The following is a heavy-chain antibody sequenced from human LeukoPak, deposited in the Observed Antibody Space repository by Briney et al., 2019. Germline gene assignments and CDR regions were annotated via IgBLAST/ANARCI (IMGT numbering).Heavy chain of an antibody. J-gene: IGHJ4*02. CDR3: ARGRHGDHVSRFEY. D-gene: IGHD3-10*02. CDR1: GYSISSGYY. Sequence: SETLSLTCTVSGYSISSGYYWGWLRQPPGKLLEGTGSIYNSGSTYYNPSLKSRVTISGDTSKNQFSLQLNSVTPEDTAVYFCARGRHGDHVSRFEYWGQGTLVTVSS. V-gene: IGHV4-38-2*02. CDR2: IYNSGST.